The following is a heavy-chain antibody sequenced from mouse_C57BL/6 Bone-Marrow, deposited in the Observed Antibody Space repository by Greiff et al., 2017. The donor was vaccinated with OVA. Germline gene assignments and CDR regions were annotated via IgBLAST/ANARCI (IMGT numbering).Heavy chain of an antibody. Sequence: QVQLQQPGAELVKPGASVKLSCKASGYTFTSYWMHWVKQRPGQGLEWIGMIHPNSGSTNYNEKFKSKATLTVDKSSSTAYMQLSSLTSEDSAVYYFARSTVYGSSYDDYWGQGTTLTVSS. CDR3: ARSTVYGSSYDDY. CDR2: IHPNSGST. D-gene: IGHD1-1*01. CDR1: GYTFTSYW. V-gene: IGHV1-64*01. J-gene: IGHJ2*01.